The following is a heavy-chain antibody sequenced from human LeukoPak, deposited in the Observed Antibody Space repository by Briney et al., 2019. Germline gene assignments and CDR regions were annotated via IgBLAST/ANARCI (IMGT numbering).Heavy chain of an antibody. J-gene: IGHJ6*02. CDR3: ARDLEEVRLGYCSSTSCLQGYYYYYYGMDV. CDR2: IYSGGST. V-gene: IGHV3-66*01. D-gene: IGHD2-2*01. Sequence: GGSLRLSCAASGFTVSSNYMSWVRQAPGKGLEWVSVIYSGGSTYYADSVKGRFTISRDNSKNTLYLQMNSLRAEDTAVYYCARDLEEVRLGYCSSTSCLQGYYYYYYGMDVWGQGTTVTVSS. CDR1: GFTVSSNY.